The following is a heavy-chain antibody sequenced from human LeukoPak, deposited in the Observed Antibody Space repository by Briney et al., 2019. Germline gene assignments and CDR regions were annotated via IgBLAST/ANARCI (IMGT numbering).Heavy chain of an antibody. V-gene: IGHV1-69*06. J-gene: IGHJ6*03. CDR1: GGTFSSYA. Sequence: ASVKVSCKASGGTFSSYAISWVRQAPGQGLEWMGGIIPIFGTANYTQKFQGRVTIAADKSTSTAYMELSSLRSEDTAVYYCARVRAVYYYYYYMDVWGKGTTVTVSS. CDR3: ARVRAVYYYYYYMDV. CDR2: IIPIFGTA.